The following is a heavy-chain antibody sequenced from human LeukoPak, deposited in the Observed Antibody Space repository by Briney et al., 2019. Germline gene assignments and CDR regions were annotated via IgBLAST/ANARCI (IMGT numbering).Heavy chain of an antibody. CDR1: GFTFSSYS. CDR2: ISSSSSYI. Sequence: GGSLRLSCAASGFTFSSYSMNWVRQAPGKGLEWVSSISSSSSYIYYADSVKGRFTISRDNAKNLLYLQMNSLRAEDTAVYYCARELRITIFGVVIVGDYYYYMDVWGKGTTFTVSS. J-gene: IGHJ6*03. V-gene: IGHV3-21*01. CDR3: ARELRITIFGVVIVGDYYYYMDV. D-gene: IGHD3-3*01.